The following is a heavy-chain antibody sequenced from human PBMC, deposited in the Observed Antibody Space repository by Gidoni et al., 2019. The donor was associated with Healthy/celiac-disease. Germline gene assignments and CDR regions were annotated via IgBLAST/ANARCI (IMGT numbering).Heavy chain of an antibody. CDR3: AEGWASGYDGY. V-gene: IGHV1-69*06. J-gene: IGHJ4*02. CDR1: GGTFSSYA. CDR2: IIPIFGTA. Sequence: QVQLVQSGAEVKKPGSSVQVSCKASGGTFSSYAISWVRQAPGQGLEWMGGIIPIFGTANYAQKFQRRVTITADKSTRTAYMELSSLISEDTAVYYCAEGWASGYDGYWGQGTLVTVSS. D-gene: IGHD5-12*01.